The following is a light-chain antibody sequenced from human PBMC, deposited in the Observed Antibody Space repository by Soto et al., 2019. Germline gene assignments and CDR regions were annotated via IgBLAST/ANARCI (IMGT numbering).Light chain of an antibody. CDR3: SSYTSGSTLV. CDR2: DVN. J-gene: IGLJ1*01. V-gene: IGLV2-14*03. Sequence: XSALTQPASVSGSPGQSITISCTGTSSDVGGYNFVSWYQHHPGKAPKLMIYDVNGRPSGVSDRFSGSKSGDTASLTISGLQAEDEADYYCSSYTSGSTLVFGTGNKVTVL. CDR1: SSDVGGYNF.